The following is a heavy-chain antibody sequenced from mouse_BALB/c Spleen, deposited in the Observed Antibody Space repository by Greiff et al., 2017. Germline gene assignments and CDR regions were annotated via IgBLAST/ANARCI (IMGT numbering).Heavy chain of an antibody. J-gene: IGHJ3*01. D-gene: IGHD1-1*01. CDR3: ARGPTVVARAY. CDR2: ILPGSGST. Sequence: QVQLQQSGAELMKPGASVKISCKATGYTFSSYWIEWVKQRPGHGLEWIGEILPGSGSTNYNEKFKGKATFTADTSSNTAYMQLSSLTSEDSAVYYCARGPTVVARAYWGQGTLVTVSA. V-gene: IGHV1-9*01. CDR1: GYTFSSYW.